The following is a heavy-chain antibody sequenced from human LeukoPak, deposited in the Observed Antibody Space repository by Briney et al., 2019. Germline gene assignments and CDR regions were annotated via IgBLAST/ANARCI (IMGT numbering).Heavy chain of an antibody. CDR3: ARSSEGRYYYDSSGFSYYYYMDV. Sequence: SETLSLTCTVSGGSISSYYWSWIRQPPGKGLEWIGYIYYSGSTYYNPSLRSRVTISVETSKNQFSLKLCSVTAADTAVYYCARSSEGRYYYDSSGFSYYYYMDVWGKGTTVTISS. CDR1: GGSISSYY. D-gene: IGHD3-22*01. V-gene: IGHV4-59*01. CDR2: IYYSGST. J-gene: IGHJ6*03.